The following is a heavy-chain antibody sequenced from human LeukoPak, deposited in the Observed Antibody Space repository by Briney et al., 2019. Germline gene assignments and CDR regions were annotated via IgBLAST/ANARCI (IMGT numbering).Heavy chain of an antibody. J-gene: IGHJ3*02. V-gene: IGHV3-53*05. CDR1: GFTVSSNY. CDR2: IYSGGST. Sequence: PGGSLRLSCAASGFTVSSNYMSWVRQAPGKGLEWVSVIYSGGSTYYADSVKGRFTISRDNSKNTLYLQMNSLRAEDTAVYYCARDGLLWFGELGAFDIWGQGTMVTASS. D-gene: IGHD3-10*01. CDR3: ARDGLLWFGELGAFDI.